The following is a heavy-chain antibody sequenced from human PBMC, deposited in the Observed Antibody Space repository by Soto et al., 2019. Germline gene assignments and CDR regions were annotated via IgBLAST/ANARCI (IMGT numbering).Heavy chain of an antibody. CDR3: ARDKGVVAATPDD. J-gene: IGHJ4*02. Sequence: EVQLVESGGGLVQPGGSLRLSCAASGFTFSSYSMNWVRQAPGKGLEWVSYISSSSSTIYYADSVKGRFTISRDNAKNSLYLQMNSLRAEDMAVYYGARDKGVVAATPDDGGQGTLVTVSS. D-gene: IGHD2-15*01. V-gene: IGHV3-48*01. CDR2: ISSSSSTI. CDR1: GFTFSSYS.